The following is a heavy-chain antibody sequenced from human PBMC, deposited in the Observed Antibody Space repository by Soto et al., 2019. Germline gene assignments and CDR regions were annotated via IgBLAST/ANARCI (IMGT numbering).Heavy chain of an antibody. D-gene: IGHD2-21*01. V-gene: IGHV3-21*01. CDR2: ISSSSSYI. CDR1: GFTFSSYS. Sequence: PGGSLRLSCAASGFTFSSYSMNWVRQAPEKGLEWVSSISSSSSYIYYADSVKGRFTISRDNAKNSLYLQMNSLRAEDTAVYYCAREGDGYNRGSGMDVWGQGTTVTVSS. J-gene: IGHJ6*02. CDR3: AREGDGYNRGSGMDV.